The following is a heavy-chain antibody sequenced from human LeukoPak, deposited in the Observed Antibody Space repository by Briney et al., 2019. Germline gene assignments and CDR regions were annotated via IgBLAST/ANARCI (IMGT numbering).Heavy chain of an antibody. CDR3: ARELYSSGGY. V-gene: IGHV3-53*01. J-gene: IGHJ4*02. D-gene: IGHD6-19*01. Sequence: PGGSLRLSCAASGFTFTNAWMIWVRQAPGKGLEWVSVIYSGGGTYYADSVKGRFTISRDNSKNTVYLQMNTLRAEDTAVYYCARELYSSGGYWGQGTLVTVSS. CDR2: IYSGGGT. CDR1: GFTFTNAW.